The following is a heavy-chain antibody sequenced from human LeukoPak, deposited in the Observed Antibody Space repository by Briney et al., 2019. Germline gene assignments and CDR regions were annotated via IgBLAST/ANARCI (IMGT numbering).Heavy chain of an antibody. CDR3: ARSRHAAGTRNWRFDP. V-gene: IGHV4-59*12. D-gene: IGHD1-7*01. CDR2: MYYTGSN. Sequence: SETLSLTCTVSGGSINSYYWSWIRQPPGKGMEWIGSMYYTGSNDYNPSLKSRVTISVDASKNHFSLRLRSVTAADTAVYYCARSRHAAGTRNWRFDPWGQGTLVTVSS. J-gene: IGHJ5*02. CDR1: GGSINSYY.